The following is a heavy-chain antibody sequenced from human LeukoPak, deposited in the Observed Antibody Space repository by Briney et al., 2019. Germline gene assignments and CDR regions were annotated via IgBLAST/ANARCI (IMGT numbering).Heavy chain of an antibody. CDR2: IYYSGST. CDR1: GGSISSYY. V-gene: IGHV4-59*08. Sequence: SETLSLTCTVSGGSISSYYWSWIRQPPGKGLEWIGYIYYSGSTYYNPSLKSRVTISVDTSKNQFSLKLSSVTAADTAVYYCARWGLVDGAFDIWGQGTMVTVSS. J-gene: IGHJ3*02. D-gene: IGHD1-26*01. CDR3: ARWGLVDGAFDI.